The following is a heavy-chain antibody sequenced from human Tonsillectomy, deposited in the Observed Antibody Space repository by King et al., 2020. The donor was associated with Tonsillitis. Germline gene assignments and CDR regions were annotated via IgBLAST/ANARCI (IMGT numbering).Heavy chain of an antibody. V-gene: IGHV1-2*02. CDR1: GYTFTDYY. J-gene: IGHJ4*02. CDR2: INPDSGGT. D-gene: IGHD3-10*01. CDR3: ARAMVRGLITSYYFDY. Sequence: QLVQSGAEVKKPGASVKVSCKASGYTFTDYYIHWVRQAPGQGLEWVGWINPDSGGTKYAEKFQGSVTMTRDTSISTAYMELSRLRSDDTAVYYCARAMVRGLITSYYFDYWGQGTLVTVSS.